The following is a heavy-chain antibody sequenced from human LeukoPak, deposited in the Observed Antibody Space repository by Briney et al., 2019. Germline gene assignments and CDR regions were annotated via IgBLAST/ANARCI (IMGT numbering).Heavy chain of an antibody. Sequence: ASVKVSCKASRYTFTSYYMHWVRQAPGQGLEWMGIINPSGGSTSYAQKFQGRVTMTRDTSTSTVYMELSSLRSEDTAVYYCARDRIAAAGTYAFDIWGQGTMVTVSS. J-gene: IGHJ3*02. CDR3: ARDRIAAAGTYAFDI. D-gene: IGHD6-13*01. V-gene: IGHV1-46*01. CDR2: INPSGGST. CDR1: RYTFTSYY.